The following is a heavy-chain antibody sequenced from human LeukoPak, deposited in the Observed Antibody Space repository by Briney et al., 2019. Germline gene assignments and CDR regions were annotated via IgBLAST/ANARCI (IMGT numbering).Heavy chain of an antibody. J-gene: IGHJ5*02. Sequence: GGSLRLSCAASGFTFSSYGMHWVRQAPGKGLGGGAFIWYDGSNKYYADSVKGRFTISRDNSKNTLYLQMNSLRPEDTAVYYCAGVEGGDWFDPWGQGTLVTVSS. V-gene: IGHV3-30*02. CDR3: AGVEGGDWFDP. D-gene: IGHD3-16*01. CDR1: GFTFSSYG. CDR2: IWYDGSNK.